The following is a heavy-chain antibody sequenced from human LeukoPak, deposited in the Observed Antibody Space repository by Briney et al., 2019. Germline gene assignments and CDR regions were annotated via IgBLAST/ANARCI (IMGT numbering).Heavy chain of an antibody. CDR3: ARNSGYYYFDY. CDR2: IYYSGST. J-gene: IGHJ4*02. CDR1: GGSISSYY. V-gene: IGHV4-59*01. D-gene: IGHD3-22*01. Sequence: SETLSLTCTVSGGSISSYYWSWIRQPPGKGLEWIGYIYYSGSTNYNPSLKSRVTISVDTSKNQFSLKLSSVTAADTAVYYCARNSGYYYFDYWGQGTLATVSS.